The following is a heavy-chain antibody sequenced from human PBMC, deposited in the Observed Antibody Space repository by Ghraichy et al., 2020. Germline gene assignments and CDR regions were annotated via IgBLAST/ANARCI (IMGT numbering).Heavy chain of an antibody. J-gene: IGHJ4*02. Sequence: GGSLRLSCSASGFTFSSYGMHWVRQAPGKGLEYVSAISSNGGSIYYADSVKGRFTISRDNSKNTLYLQMSSLRAEDTAVYYCVKDRFGVAAAGRNWGRGTLVTVSS. V-gene: IGHV3-64D*09. D-gene: IGHD6-13*01. CDR3: VKDRFGVAAAGRN. CDR2: ISSNGGSI. CDR1: GFTFSSYG.